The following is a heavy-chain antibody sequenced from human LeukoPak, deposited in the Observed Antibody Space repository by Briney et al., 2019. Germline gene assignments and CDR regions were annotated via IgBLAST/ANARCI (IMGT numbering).Heavy chain of an antibody. CDR1: GFTFSSYG. D-gene: IGHD2-21*01. V-gene: IGHV3-23*01. Sequence: GGSLRLSCAASGFTFSSYGMHWVRQAPGKGLEWVSAISGSGDSTYYADSVKGRFTISRDNSKNTLYLQMNSLRAEDTAVYYCAKNINIVVVFDAFDIWGQGTMVTVSS. J-gene: IGHJ3*02. CDR3: AKNINIVVVFDAFDI. CDR2: ISGSGDST.